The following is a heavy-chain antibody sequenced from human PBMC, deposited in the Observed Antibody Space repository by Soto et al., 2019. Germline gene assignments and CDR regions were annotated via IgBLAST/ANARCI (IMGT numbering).Heavy chain of an antibody. V-gene: IGHV4-30-4*01. CDR1: GGSISSGDYY. CDR2: IYYSGST. Sequence: QVQLQESGPGLVKPSQTLSLTCTVSGGSISSGDYYWSWIRQPPGKGLEGIGYIYYSGSTYYNPSITSRVTISVDTSKNQFSLKLSSVTAADTAVYYCARSSGGDYYYYGMDVWGPGTTVPVSS. J-gene: IGHJ6*02. D-gene: IGHD6-25*01. CDR3: ARSSGGDYYYYGMDV.